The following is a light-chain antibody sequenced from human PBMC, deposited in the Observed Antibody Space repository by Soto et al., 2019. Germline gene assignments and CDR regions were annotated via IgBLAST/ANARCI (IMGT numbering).Light chain of an antibody. V-gene: IGKV1-5*01. CDR1: HSITNW. Sequence: DIQMTQSPSTLSASVGDRVTITCRASHSITNWLAWYQQKPGKAPKVLIYDVSTLGSGVPSRFSGSGSGTEFTITISSLQPDDFATYYCQPYNNNFGQGTKVEIK. CDR2: DVS. J-gene: IGKJ2*01. CDR3: QPYNNN.